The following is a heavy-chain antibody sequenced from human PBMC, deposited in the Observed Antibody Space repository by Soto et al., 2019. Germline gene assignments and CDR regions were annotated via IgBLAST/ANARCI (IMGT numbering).Heavy chain of an antibody. CDR1: GGSFSGYY. Sequence: PSETLSLTCAVYGGSFSGYYWSWIRQPPGKGLEWIGEINHSGSTNYNPSLKSRVTISVDTSKNQFSLKLSSVTAADTAVYYCARAHTVLTPYFDYWGQGTLVTVSS. CDR2: INHSGST. V-gene: IGHV4-34*01. D-gene: IGHD4-17*01. CDR3: ARAHTVLTPYFDY. J-gene: IGHJ4*02.